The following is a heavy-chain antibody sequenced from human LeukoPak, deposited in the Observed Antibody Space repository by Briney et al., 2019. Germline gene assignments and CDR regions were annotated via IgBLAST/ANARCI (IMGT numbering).Heavy chain of an antibody. J-gene: IGHJ4*02. Sequence: GGSLRLSCAACGFTFSSYAMSWVRQAPGKGLEWVSAISGSGGSTYYADSVKGRFTIPRDNSKNTLYLQMNSLRAEDTAVYYCAKRDGYNLDYWGQGTLVTVSS. D-gene: IGHD5-24*01. CDR3: AKRDGYNLDY. CDR2: ISGSGGST. CDR1: GFTFSSYA. V-gene: IGHV3-23*01.